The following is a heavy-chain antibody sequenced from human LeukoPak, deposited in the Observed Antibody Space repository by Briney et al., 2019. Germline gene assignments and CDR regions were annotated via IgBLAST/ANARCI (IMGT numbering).Heavy chain of an antibody. J-gene: IGHJ4*02. CDR3: ARHYRRRDYYDSSLRSIDY. CDR1: GASLSSCSYY. V-gene: IGHV4-39*01. D-gene: IGHD3-22*01. Sequence: PWETLTLTCTVSGASLSSCSYYWGCIRQPPGKGLEWIGSINYSGSTYYNPSLKSRVTISVNTSKNQFSLKLSSVTAADTAVYYCARHYRRRDYYDSSLRSIDYWGQGTLVTVSS. CDR2: INYSGST.